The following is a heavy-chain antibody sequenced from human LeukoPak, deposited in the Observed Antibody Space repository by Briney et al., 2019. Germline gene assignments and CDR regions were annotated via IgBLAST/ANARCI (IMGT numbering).Heavy chain of an antibody. CDR2: ISSSGSTM. V-gene: IGHV3-48*01. Sequence: PGGSLRLSCAASGFTFSSYRMNRVRQAPGKGLEWVSYISSSGSTMDYADSVKGRFTISRDNAKNSLYLQMNSLRAEDTAVYYCAGRFDYWGQGTLVTVSS. CDR1: GFTFSSYR. CDR3: AGRFDY. J-gene: IGHJ4*02.